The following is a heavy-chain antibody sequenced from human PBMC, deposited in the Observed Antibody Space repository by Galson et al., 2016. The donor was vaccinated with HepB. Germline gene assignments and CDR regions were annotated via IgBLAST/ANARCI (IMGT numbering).Heavy chain of an antibody. J-gene: IGHJ3*02. Sequence: SLRLSCAASGFTLRGNGMTWVRQAPGKGLEWVSIISVSGDITYYADSAKGRFTISRDSFTSTLYLQMNSLRADDTAIYYCVKGGGGSVVDIWGQGTMVTVSS. CDR1: GFTLRGNG. CDR2: ISVSGDIT. V-gene: IGHV3-23*01. D-gene: IGHD3-16*01. CDR3: VKGGGGSVVDI.